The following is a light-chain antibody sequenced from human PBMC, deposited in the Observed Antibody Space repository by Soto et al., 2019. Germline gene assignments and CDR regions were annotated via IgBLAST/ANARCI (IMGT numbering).Light chain of an antibody. V-gene: IGLV2-14*01. CDR1: SSDVGAFND. J-gene: IGLJ1*01. CDR2: DIS. Sequence: QSVLTQPASVSGSPGQSITISCTGTSSDVGAFNDVYWYQQHPGKAPKLMIYDISNRSSGVSNRFSGSKSGNTASLTISGLEADDEADYYCCAYTSSSTYVFGTGTKVTVL. CDR3: CAYTSSSTYV.